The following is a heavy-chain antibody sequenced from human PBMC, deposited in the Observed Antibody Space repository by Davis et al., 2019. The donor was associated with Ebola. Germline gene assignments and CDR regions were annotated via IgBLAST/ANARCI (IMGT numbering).Heavy chain of an antibody. CDR3: AREWSYGSY. CDR2: IDHSGRT. CDR1: GGFFSDYY. Sequence: MPSDTLSSTFAVHGGFFSDYYWNWIRQPPGKGLEWIGEIDHSGRTIYSPSLKSRVTISVDPSKNQFSLRLSSVTAADTAVYYCAREWSYGSYWGQGTLVTVSS. D-gene: IGHD5-18*01. V-gene: IGHV4-34*01. J-gene: IGHJ4*02.